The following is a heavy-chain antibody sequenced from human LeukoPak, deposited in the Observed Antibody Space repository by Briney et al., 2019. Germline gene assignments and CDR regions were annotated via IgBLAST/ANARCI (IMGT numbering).Heavy chain of an antibody. CDR1: GYTFTSNY. D-gene: IGHD1-26*01. CDR3: ARAPYSGSNRKRDYYYYMDV. CDR2: ISPSGGST. Sequence: ASVMVSCNASGYTFTSNYMLWVRQAPGQGPEWRGVISPSGGSTTYAQKFQGRVTLTRDMSTSTDYLELSSLRSEDTAVYYCARAPYSGSNRKRDYYYYMDVWGKGTTVTVFS. J-gene: IGHJ6*03. V-gene: IGHV1-46*01.